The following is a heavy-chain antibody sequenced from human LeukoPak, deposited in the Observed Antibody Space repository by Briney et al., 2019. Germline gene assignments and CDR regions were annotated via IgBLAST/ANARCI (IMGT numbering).Heavy chain of an antibody. D-gene: IGHD2-21*02. CDR3: ARHVDGGSKVTTFDY. J-gene: IGHJ4*02. CDR1: GGSFSGYY. CDR2: INHSGST. V-gene: IGHV4-34*01. Sequence: SETLSLTCAVYGGSFSGYYWSWIRQPPGKGLEWSGEINHSGSTNYNPSLKSRVTISVDTSKNQFSLKLSSVTAADTAVYYCARHVDGGSKVTTFDYWGQGTLVTVSS.